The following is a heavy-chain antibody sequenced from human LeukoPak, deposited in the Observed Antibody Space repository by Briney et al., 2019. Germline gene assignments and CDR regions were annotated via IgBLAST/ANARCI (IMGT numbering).Heavy chain of an antibody. Sequence: ASVKVSCKASGYTFTSYGISWVRQAPGQGLEWMGWISAYNGNTNYAQKLQGRVTMTTDTSTSTAYMELRSLRSDDTAVYYCASPSSGYYTFDYWGQGTLITVSS. J-gene: IGHJ4*02. CDR2: ISAYNGNT. D-gene: IGHD3-22*01. V-gene: IGHV1-18*01. CDR3: ASPSSGYYTFDY. CDR1: GYTFTSYG.